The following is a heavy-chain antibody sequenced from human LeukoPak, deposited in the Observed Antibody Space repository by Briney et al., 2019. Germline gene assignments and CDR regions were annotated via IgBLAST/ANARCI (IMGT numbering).Heavy chain of an antibody. V-gene: IGHV4-59*01. CDR2: IYYSGST. CDR3: ARSSGSWLPRFDY. J-gene: IGHJ4*02. CDR1: GGSISSYY. D-gene: IGHD3-22*01. Sequence: SETLSLTCTVSGGSISSYYWSWIRQPPGKGLEWIGYIYYSGSTNYNPSLKSRVTISVDTSKNQFSLKLSSVTAADTAVYYCARSSGSWLPRFDYWGQGTLVTVSS.